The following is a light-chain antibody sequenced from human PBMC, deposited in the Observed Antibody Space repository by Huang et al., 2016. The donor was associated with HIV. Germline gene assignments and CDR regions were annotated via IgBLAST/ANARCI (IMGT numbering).Light chain of an antibody. Sequence: EMVMTQSPATLSVSPGERATLSCRASQSVNSNLAWYQHKPGQAPRLLIFGAATRATGIPARFSGSGSGTEFTLTISSLQSEDCAVYYCHQYNNWPPWTFGQGTKVEIK. V-gene: IGKV3D-15*01. CDR1: QSVNSN. CDR2: GAA. J-gene: IGKJ1*01. CDR3: HQYNNWPPWT.